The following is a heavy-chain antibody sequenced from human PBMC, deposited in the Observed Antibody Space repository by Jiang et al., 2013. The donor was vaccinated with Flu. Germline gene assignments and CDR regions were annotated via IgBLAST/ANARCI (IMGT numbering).Heavy chain of an antibody. D-gene: IGHD5-12*01. V-gene: IGHV4-59*01. J-gene: IGHJ4*02. CDR2: IYYSGST. CDR3: ARAGGRYSGYDLHY. Sequence: LLKPSETLSLTCTVSGGSISSYYWSWIRQPPGKGLEWIGYIYYSGSTNYNPSLKSRVTISVDTSKNQFSLKLSSVTAADTAVYYCARAGGRYSGYDLHYWGQGTLVTVSS. CDR1: GGSISSYY.